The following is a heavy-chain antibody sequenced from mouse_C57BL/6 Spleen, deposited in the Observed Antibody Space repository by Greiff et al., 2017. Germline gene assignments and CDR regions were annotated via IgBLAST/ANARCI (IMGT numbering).Heavy chain of an antibody. J-gene: IGHJ4*01. D-gene: IGHD2-2*01. CDR2: IDPEDGET. CDR3: ARYGYDYAMDY. CDR1: GFNINDYY. V-gene: IGHV14-2*01. Sequence: EVQLQQSGAELVKPGASVKLSCTASGFNINDYYMHWVKQRTEQGLEWIGRIDPEDGETKYAPTFQGKATITADTSSNTAYLQLSSLTSEDTAVYYCARYGYDYAMDYWGQGTSVTVSS.